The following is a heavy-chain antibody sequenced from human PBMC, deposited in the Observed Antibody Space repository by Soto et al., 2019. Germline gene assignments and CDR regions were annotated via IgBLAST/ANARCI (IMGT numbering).Heavy chain of an antibody. CDR2: IDYSGKT. V-gene: IGHV4-38-2*02. Sequence: SETVSLTCSVSCYLISSGYYWGWVRQTPGKGLEWLGSIDYSGKTYKNPSLKSRVTISVDTSKNQFSLKLSSVTAADTAVYYCARGDTMIVVALDAFDIWGQGTMVNVSS. CDR3: ARGDTMIVVALDAFDI. J-gene: IGHJ3*02. CDR1: CYLISSGYY. D-gene: IGHD3-22*01.